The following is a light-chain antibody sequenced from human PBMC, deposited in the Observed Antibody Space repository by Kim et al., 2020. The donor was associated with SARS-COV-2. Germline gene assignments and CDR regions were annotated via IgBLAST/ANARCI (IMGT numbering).Light chain of an antibody. CDR1: SSDVGGYNY. CDR3: SSYAASNNYV. CDR2: EVS. J-gene: IGLJ1*01. Sequence: QSALTQPPSASGSPGQSVTISCTGTSSDVGGYNYVSWYQQHPGKAPKLMIYEVSKRPSGVPDRFSGSKSGNTASLTVSWLQAEDEADYYCSSYAASNNYVFGTGTKVTVL. V-gene: IGLV2-8*01.